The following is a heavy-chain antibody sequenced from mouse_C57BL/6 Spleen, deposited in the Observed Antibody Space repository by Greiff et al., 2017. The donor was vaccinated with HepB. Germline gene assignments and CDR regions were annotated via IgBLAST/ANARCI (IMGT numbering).Heavy chain of an antibody. D-gene: IGHD1-1*01. CDR3: AREGYYGSGYWFAY. V-gene: IGHV1-18*01. J-gene: IGHJ3*01. CDR2: INPNNGGT. CDR1: GYTFTDYN. Sequence: EVQLQQSGPELVKPGASVKIPCKASGYTFTDYNMDWVKQSHGKSLEWIGDINPNNGGTIYNQKFKGKATLTVDKSSSTAYMELRSLTSEDTAVYYCAREGYYGSGYWFAYWGQGTLVTVSA.